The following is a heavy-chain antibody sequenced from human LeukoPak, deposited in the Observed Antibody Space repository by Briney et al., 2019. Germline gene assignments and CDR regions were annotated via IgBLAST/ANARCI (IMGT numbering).Heavy chain of an antibody. J-gene: IGHJ3*02. CDR1: GDSISSHY. V-gene: IGHV4-4*07. CDR2: IYTSGST. CDR3: ARRAAAICDAFDI. Sequence: SETLSLTCTVSGDSISSHYWSWIRQPAGKGLEWIGRIYTSGSTNHNPSLKSRVTMSADTSKNQFSLKLKSVTAADTAVYYCARRAAAICDAFDIWGQGTMVTVSS. D-gene: IGHD2-2*01.